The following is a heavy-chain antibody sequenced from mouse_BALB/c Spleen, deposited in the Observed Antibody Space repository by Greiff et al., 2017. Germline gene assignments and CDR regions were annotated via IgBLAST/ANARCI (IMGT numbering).Heavy chain of an antibody. CDR2: INPSNGGT. CDR1: GYTFTSYY. D-gene: IGHD1-1*01. J-gene: IGHJ4*01. V-gene: IGHV1S81*02. Sequence: QVQLQQSGAELVKPGASVKLSCKASGYTFTSYYMYWVKQRPGQGLEWIGEINPSNGGTNFNEKFKSKATLTVDKSSSTAYMQLSSLTSEDSAVYDCTRRGLLRYYAMDYWGQGTSVTVSS. CDR3: TRRGLLRYYAMDY.